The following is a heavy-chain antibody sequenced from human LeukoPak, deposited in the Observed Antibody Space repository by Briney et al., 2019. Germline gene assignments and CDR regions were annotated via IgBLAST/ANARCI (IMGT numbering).Heavy chain of an antibody. J-gene: IGHJ4*02. V-gene: IGHV3-64*01. CDR3: AKDYRDAFDY. CDR1: GFTFSGYA. CDR2: ITSNGGRI. D-gene: IGHD3-16*02. Sequence: GGSLRLSCAASGFTFSGYAMHWVRQAPGKGLEYVSTITSNGGRIYYANSVKGRFTISRDNSKNTLYLQMGSLRAEDTAVYYCAKDYRDAFDYWGQGTLVTVSS.